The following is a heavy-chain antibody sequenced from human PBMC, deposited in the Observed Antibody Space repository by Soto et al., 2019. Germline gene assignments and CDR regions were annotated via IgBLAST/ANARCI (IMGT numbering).Heavy chain of an antibody. J-gene: IGHJ5*01. D-gene: IGHD3-16*01. V-gene: IGHV2-5*02. CDR1: GFSLSTSGVG. CDR2: IYWDDDK. Sequence: QITLKESGPTLVKPTQTLTLTCTFSGFSLSTSGVGVGWIRQPPGKALEWLALIYWDDDKRYSPSLKSRLTTTKNPPKNRVVLTRPKMDPVDTATYSCPTRGRAPAVASWGQEPWSPSPQ. CDR3: PTRGRAPAVAS.